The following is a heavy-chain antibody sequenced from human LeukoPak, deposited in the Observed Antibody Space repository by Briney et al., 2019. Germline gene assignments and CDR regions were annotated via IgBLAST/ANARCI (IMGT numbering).Heavy chain of an antibody. CDR3: ARALHRVVVVAEPLDYFDY. J-gene: IGHJ4*02. D-gene: IGHD2-15*01. Sequence: GGSLRLSCAASRFTFSNDWMTWVRQAPGKGLEWVATINQDGSERYYVDSVKGRFTISRDNAKNSLYLQMNSLRAEDTAVYYCARALHRVVVVAEPLDYFDYWGQGTLVTVSS. V-gene: IGHV3-7*01. CDR2: INQDGSER. CDR1: RFTFSNDW.